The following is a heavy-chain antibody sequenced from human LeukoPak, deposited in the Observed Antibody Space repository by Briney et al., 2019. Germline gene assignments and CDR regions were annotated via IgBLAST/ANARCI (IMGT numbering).Heavy chain of an antibody. V-gene: IGHV1-69*06. Sequence: SVKVSCKASGGTFSSYAISWVRQAPGQGLEWMGGIIPIFGTANYAQKFQGRVTITADKSTSTAYMELSSLRSEDTAVYYCARSSSHYYYGMDVWGQGTTVTVSS. CDR3: ARSSSHYYYGMDV. CDR1: GGTFSSYA. J-gene: IGHJ6*02. CDR2: IIPIFGTA.